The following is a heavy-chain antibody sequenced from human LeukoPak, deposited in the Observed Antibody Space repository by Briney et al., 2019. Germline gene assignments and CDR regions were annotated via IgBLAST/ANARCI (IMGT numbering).Heavy chain of an antibody. D-gene: IGHD3-22*01. Sequence: GGSLRLSCAASGFTFSNYAMHWVRQAPGKGPEWVAVLSYDGSKKDYADSVKGRFTISRDNSKNTLFLQMNSLRAEDTAVYYCARDTGEQYDSSRIGYYFDYWGQGTLVTVSS. CDR2: LSYDGSKK. V-gene: IGHV3-30-3*01. J-gene: IGHJ4*02. CDR1: GFTFSNYA. CDR3: ARDTGEQYDSSRIGYYFDY.